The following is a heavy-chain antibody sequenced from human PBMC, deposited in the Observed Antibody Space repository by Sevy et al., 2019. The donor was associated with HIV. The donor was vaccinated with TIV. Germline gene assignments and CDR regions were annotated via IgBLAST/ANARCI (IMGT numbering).Heavy chain of an antibody. CDR3: ARHEDGGACSGGSCYSNYMDV. CDR2: IYYSGST. V-gene: IGHV4-39*01. Sequence: SETLSLTCTVSGGSISSSSYYWGWIRQPPGKGLEWIGSIYYSGSTYYNPSLKSRVTISVDTSKNQFSLKLSSVTAAHTAVYYCARHEDGGACSGGSCYSNYMDVWGKGTTVTVSS. J-gene: IGHJ6*03. D-gene: IGHD2-15*01. CDR1: GGSISSSSYY.